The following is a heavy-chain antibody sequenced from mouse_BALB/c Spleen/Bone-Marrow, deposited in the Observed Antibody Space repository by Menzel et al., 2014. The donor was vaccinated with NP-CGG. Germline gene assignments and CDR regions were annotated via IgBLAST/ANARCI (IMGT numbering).Heavy chain of an antibody. D-gene: IGHD1-1*01. J-gene: IGHJ2*01. CDR2: IYPGSGST. Sequence: VKLVESGPELVKPGASVKMSCKASGYTFTDYVISWVKQRTGQGLEWIGEIYPGSGSTYYNEKFKGKATLTADKSSNTASMQLSSLTSEDSAVYFWDYYGSSYFDYWGQGTTLTVSS. CDR3: DYYGSSYFDY. CDR1: GYTFTDYV. V-gene: IGHV1-77*01.